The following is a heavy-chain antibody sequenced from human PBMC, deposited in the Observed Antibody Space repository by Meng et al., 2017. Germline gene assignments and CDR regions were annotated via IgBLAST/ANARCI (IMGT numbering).Heavy chain of an antibody. J-gene: IGHJ4*02. CDR1: CGAISSSNW. CDR3: ARWSIYCSGGSCYSFDY. V-gene: IGHV4-4*02. Sequence: QVQVEEPGPGRVKPSGTLSLTCAVACGAISSSNWWSWGRQPPGKGLEWIGEIYHSGSTNYNPSLKSRVTISVYKSKNQFSLKLSSVTAADTAVYYCARWSIYCSGGSCYSFDYWGQGTLVTVSS. D-gene: IGHD2-15*01. CDR2: IYHSGST.